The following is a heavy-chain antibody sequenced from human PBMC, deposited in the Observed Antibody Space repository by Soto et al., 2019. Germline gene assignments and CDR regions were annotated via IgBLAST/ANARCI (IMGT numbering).Heavy chain of an antibody. CDR2: INSDGSST. CDR3: ARADYGDYVILFDY. Sequence: GGSMRLSCAASGCTFSSVWMHWIRQAQGKGLVWVSRINSDGSSTSYADSVKGRFTISRDNAKNTLYLQMNSLRAEDTAVYYCARADYGDYVILFDYWGQGTLVTVSS. V-gene: IGHV3-74*01. J-gene: IGHJ4*02. CDR1: GCTFSSVW. D-gene: IGHD4-17*01.